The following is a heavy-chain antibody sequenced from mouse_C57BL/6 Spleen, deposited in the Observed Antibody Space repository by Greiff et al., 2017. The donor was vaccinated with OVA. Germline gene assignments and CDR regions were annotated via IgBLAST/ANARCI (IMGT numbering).Heavy chain of an antibody. V-gene: IGHV1-80*01. CDR3: ARPGSSYWYFDV. CDR1: GYAFSTYW. D-gene: IGHD1-1*01. CDR2: IYPGDGDT. Sequence: QVQLQQSGAELVKPGASVKISCKASGYAFSTYWMNWVKQRPGKGLEWIGQIYPGDGDTNYNGKFKDKATLTADKSSSTAYMELRSLTSEDSAVYYCARPGSSYWYFDVWGTGTTVTVSS. J-gene: IGHJ1*03.